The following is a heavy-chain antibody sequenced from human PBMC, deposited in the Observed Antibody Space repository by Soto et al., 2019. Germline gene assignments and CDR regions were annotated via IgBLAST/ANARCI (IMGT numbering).Heavy chain of an antibody. CDR1: GGSVNGYY. J-gene: IGHJ5*02. Sequence: PSETLSLTCAVYGGSVNGYYWNWIRQPPGKGLEWIGEINHIGGTHYNPPLKSRVTMSVDTSKNQFSLRLSSVTAADTAIYYCATRITVFGLLIPPFDPWGQGTQVTVSS. CDR2: INHIGGT. CDR3: ATRITVFGLLIPPFDP. D-gene: IGHD3-3*01. V-gene: IGHV4-34*01.